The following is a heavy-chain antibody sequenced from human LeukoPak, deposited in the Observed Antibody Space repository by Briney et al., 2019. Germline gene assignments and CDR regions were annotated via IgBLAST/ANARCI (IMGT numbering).Heavy chain of an antibody. D-gene: IGHD4-17*01. CDR2: IIVGGGAT. Sequence: SVKLSCKTSGFTFSTSAVQWVRQARGQRLEWIGWIIVGGGATNYAQSLQGRFTITRDMSTNTAYMELSSLGSEDSAVYYCAAELYGVYTDCCTFHLWGQGTMVTVSS. J-gene: IGHJ3*01. CDR1: GFTFSTSA. CDR3: AAELYGVYTDCCTFHL. V-gene: IGHV1-58*01.